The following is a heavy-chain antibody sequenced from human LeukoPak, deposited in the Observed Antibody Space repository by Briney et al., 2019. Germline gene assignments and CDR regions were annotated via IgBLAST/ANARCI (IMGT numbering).Heavy chain of an antibody. V-gene: IGHV4-59*01. D-gene: IGHD3-16*02. CDR3: ARVGYVWGSYHPGAAFDI. Sequence: SETLSLTCTVSGGSISSYYWSWIRQPPGKGLEWIGYIYYSGSTNYNPSLKSRVTISVDTSKNQFSLKLSSVTAADTAVYYCARVGYVWGSYHPGAAFDIWGQGTMVTVSS. J-gene: IGHJ3*02. CDR1: GGSISSYY. CDR2: IYYSGST.